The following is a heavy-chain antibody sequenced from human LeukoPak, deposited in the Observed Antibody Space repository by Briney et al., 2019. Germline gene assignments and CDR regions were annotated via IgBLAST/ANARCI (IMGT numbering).Heavy chain of an antibody. CDR1: GGSISSGSYY. J-gene: IGHJ3*02. D-gene: IGHD4-17*01. Sequence: PSETLSLTCTVSGGSISSGSYYWSWIRQPAGKGLEWIGSIYYSGSTYYNPSLKSRVTISVDTSKNQFSLKLSSVTAADTAVYYCAREPGEDDYGDTRDAFDIWGQGTMVTVSS. V-gene: IGHV4-39*07. CDR2: IYYSGST. CDR3: AREPGEDDYGDTRDAFDI.